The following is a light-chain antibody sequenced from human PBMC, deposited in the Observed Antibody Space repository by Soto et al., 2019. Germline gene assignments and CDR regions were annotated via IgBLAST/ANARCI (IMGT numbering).Light chain of an antibody. CDR3: QQYDNWTMYT. J-gene: IGKJ2*01. CDR1: QSVSSY. V-gene: IGKV3-11*01. CDR2: DAS. Sequence: EIVLTQSPATLSLSPGERATLSCRASQSVSSYLAWYQQKPGQAPRLLIYDASNRATGIPARFSGSGSGTDFTLTINSLQSEDFAVYYCQQYDNWTMYTFGQGTKLEI.